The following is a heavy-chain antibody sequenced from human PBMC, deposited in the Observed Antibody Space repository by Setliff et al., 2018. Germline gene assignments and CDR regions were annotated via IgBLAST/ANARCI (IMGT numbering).Heavy chain of an antibody. J-gene: IGHJ4*02. CDR1: GYTFISYG. CDR3: ARAGGAPFDF. Sequence: ASVKVSCKASGYTFISYGISWVRQAPGQGLEWMGWINPNSGGTNYAQKFQGRVTMTRDTSISTAYMELSRLRSDDTAVYYCARAGGAPFDFWGQGTLVTVSS. CDR2: INPNSGGT. D-gene: IGHD3-10*01. V-gene: IGHV1-2*02.